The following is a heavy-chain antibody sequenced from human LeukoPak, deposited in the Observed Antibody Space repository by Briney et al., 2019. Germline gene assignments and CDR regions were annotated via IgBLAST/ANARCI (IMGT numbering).Heavy chain of an antibody. CDR3: ARDPLGAVAGNY. V-gene: IGHV1-69*13. Sequence: SVKVSCKASGGTFSSYAISWVRQAPGQGLEWMGGIIPIFGTANYAQKFQGRVTITADESTSTAYMELSSLRSEDTAVYYCARDPLGAVAGNYWGQGTLVTVSS. D-gene: IGHD6-19*01. J-gene: IGHJ4*02. CDR2: IIPIFGTA. CDR1: GGTFSSYA.